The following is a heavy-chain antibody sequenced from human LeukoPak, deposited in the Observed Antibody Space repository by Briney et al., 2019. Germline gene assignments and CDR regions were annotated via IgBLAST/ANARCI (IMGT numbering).Heavy chain of an antibody. CDR1: GFTFDDYA. D-gene: IGHD2-15*01. CDR2: ISYDGSNK. V-gene: IGHV3-30*18. Sequence: QPGRSLRLSCAASGFTFDDYAMHWVRHAPGKGLEWVAVISYDGSNKYYADSVKGRFTISRDNSNNTLYLQMNSLRAEDTAVYYCAKDQVVHLYYYYYMDVWGKGTTVTVSS. CDR3: AKDQVVHLYYYYYMDV. J-gene: IGHJ6*03.